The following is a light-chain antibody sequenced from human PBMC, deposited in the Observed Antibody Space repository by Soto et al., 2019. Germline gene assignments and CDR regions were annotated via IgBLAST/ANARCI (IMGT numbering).Light chain of an antibody. V-gene: IGKV3-20*01. Sequence: EIVLTQSPGTLSLSPRERATLSSRASQSVSSSYLAWDQQKPGQAPRLIIYGASSRATGIPDRFSGSGSGTDFTLTISRLEPEDFAVYYCQQYGSSPPITFCQGTRLEIK. J-gene: IGKJ5*01. CDR2: GAS. CDR3: QQYGSSPPIT. CDR1: QSVSSSY.